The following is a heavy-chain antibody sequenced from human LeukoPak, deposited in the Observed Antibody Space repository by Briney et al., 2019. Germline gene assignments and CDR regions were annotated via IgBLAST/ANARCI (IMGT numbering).Heavy chain of an antibody. J-gene: IGHJ4*02. V-gene: IGHV3-11*01. D-gene: IGHD1-26*01. CDR3: ARDRASSGSYSPGFDY. Sequence: GGSLRLSCAASGFTFSDYNLRWIRQAPGKGLEWVSSISRSGSTKYYADSVKGRFTISRDNAKNSLFLQMNSLRAEDTAVYYCARDRASSGSYSPGFDYWGQGTLVTVSS. CDR1: GFTFSDYN. CDR2: ISRSGSTK.